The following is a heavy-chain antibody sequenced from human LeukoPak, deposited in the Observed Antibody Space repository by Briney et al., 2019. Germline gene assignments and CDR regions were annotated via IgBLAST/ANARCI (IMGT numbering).Heavy chain of an antibody. J-gene: IGHJ4*02. V-gene: IGHV1-69*04. Sequence: GASVKVSCKASGGTFSSYAISWVRQAPGQGLEWMGRIIPILGIANYAQKFQGRVTITADKSTSTAYMELSSQRSEDTAVYYCARKVYSYDSSGSLDYWGQGTLVTVSS. CDR2: IIPILGIA. CDR3: ARKVYSYDSSGSLDY. CDR1: GGTFSSYA. D-gene: IGHD3-22*01.